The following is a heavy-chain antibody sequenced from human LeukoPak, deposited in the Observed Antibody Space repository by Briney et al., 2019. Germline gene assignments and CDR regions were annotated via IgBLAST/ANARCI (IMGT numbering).Heavy chain of an antibody. Sequence: GASLRLSCAASGFTFSNYAMSWVRQAPGKGLEWVSAIVGSGSNTYYADSVKGRFTISRDNPKNTQYLQMNSLRADDTAVYYCAMWGDYDILTGYYDSDYWGQGTLVTVSS. CDR3: AMWGDYDILTGYYDSDY. J-gene: IGHJ4*02. CDR1: GFTFSNYA. CDR2: IVGSGSNT. D-gene: IGHD3-9*01. V-gene: IGHV3-23*01.